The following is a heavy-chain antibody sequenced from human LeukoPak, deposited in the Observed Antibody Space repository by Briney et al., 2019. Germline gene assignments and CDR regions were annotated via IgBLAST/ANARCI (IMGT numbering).Heavy chain of an antibody. Sequence: GGSLRLSCAASGFTFSDYYMSWIRQAPGKGLEWVSYISSSSSYTNYADSVKGRFTISRDNAKNSLYLQMNSLRAEDTAIYYCARAKPLPLMAHYFDYWGQGTLLTVSS. CDR2: ISSSSSYT. CDR3: ARAKPLPLMAHYFDY. CDR1: GFTFSDYY. J-gene: IGHJ4*02. V-gene: IGHV3-11*06. D-gene: IGHD3-16*02.